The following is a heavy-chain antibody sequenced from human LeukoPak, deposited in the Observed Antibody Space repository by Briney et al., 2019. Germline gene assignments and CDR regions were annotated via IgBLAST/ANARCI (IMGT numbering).Heavy chain of an antibody. Sequence: PGGALRLSCAASGFTFSSDGMSWGRQAPGKGLEWVSAISGSGGARYYADSVKGRFTISRDNSKNTLYLQMNSLRAEDTAVHYCAKDKITLPWYSSSWYGEEIDWFDPWGQGTLVTVSS. CDR3: AKDKITLPWYSSSWYGEEIDWFDP. CDR1: GFTFSSDG. CDR2: ISGSGGAR. V-gene: IGHV3-23*01. J-gene: IGHJ5*02. D-gene: IGHD6-13*01.